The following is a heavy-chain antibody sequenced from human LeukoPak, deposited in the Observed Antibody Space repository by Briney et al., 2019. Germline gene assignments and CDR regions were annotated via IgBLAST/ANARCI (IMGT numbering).Heavy chain of an antibody. CDR3: XXXXXNWGGLDAFEI. V-gene: IGHV3-23*01. CDR2: IRASGGAT. D-gene: IGHD3-16*01. Sequence: GGSLRLSCAASGFTFSSYGMHWVRQAPGKGLEWVSGIRASGGATYYADSVKGRFNISRDNRKNSLYLQMNSLTAEDTALYYXXXXXXNWGGLDAFEIGGQGTLVTVYS. J-gene: IGHJ3*02. CDR1: GFTFSSYG.